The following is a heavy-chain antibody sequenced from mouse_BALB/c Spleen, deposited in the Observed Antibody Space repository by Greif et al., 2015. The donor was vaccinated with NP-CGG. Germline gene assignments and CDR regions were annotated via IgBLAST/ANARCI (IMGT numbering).Heavy chain of an antibody. Sequence: QVQLQQSGAELVKPGASVKLSCKASGYTFTSYWMHWVKQRPGQGLEWIGEINPSNGRTNYNEKFKSKATLTVDKSSSTAYMQLSSLTSEDSAVYYCARKFSSTVEGFDVWGAGTTVTVSS. J-gene: IGHJ1*01. D-gene: IGHD1-1*01. CDR3: ARKFSSTVEGFDV. V-gene: IGHV1S81*02. CDR2: INPSNGRT. CDR1: GYTFTSYW.